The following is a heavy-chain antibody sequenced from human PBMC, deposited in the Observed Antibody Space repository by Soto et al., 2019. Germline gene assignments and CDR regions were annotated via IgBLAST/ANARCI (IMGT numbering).Heavy chain of an antibody. J-gene: IGHJ3*02. V-gene: IGHV1-18*01. CDR1: GYTFTSYG. Sequence: QVQLVQSGAEVKKPGASVKVSCKASGYTFTSYGISWVRQAPGQGLEWMGWISAYNGNTNYAQKLQGRVNMTTDTSTSTAYMELRSLRSDDTAVDYCAGAESDSDYDYIWGSYRYLTFDSFDIWGQGTMVTVSS. CDR2: ISAYNGNT. D-gene: IGHD3-16*02. CDR3: AGAESDSDYDYIWGSYRYLTFDSFDI.